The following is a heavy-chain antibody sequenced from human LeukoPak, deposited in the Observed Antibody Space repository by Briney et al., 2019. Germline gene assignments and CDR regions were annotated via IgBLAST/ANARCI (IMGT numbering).Heavy chain of an antibody. J-gene: IGHJ6*02. CDR1: GNSISNYA. V-gene: IGHV1-69*01. CDR2: IIPIFGTA. Sequence: ASVTVSFTASGNSISNYAVSWVRQAPGQGFEWMGGIIPIFGTADYAQKFQGRVTITADQSTSTTYMALSSLKSEDTATYYCTTRACHAGGCSSSFYYYYGLHFWGQGTTVSVSS. CDR3: TTRACHAGGCSSSFYYYYGLHF. D-gene: IGHD3-16*01.